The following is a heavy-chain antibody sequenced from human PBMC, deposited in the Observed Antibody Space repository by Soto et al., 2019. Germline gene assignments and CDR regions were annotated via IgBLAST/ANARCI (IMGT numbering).Heavy chain of an antibody. D-gene: IGHD2-8*01. J-gene: IGHJ6*02. V-gene: IGHV3-66*01. CDR2: IYSGGST. CDR3: ARDGGWGCTNGVCYTGRGYYYGMDV. Sequence: GGSLRLSCAASGFTVSSNYMNQVRQAPGKGLEWVSAIYSGGSTYYADSVKGRFTINPDTSKNQFSLQLNSVTPEDTAVYYCARDGGWGCTNGVCYTGRGYYYGMDVWGQGTTVTVSS. CDR1: GFTVSSNY.